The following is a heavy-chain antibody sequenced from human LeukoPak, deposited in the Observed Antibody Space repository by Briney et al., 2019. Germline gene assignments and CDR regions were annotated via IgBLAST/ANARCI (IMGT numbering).Heavy chain of an antibody. Sequence: SETLSLTRTVSGGSISSSSYYWGWIRQPPGKGLEWIGSIYYSGSTNYNPSLKSRVTISVDTSKNQLSLKVSSVTAADTAVYYCARVGYYDSSGASTLFDYWGQGTLVTVSS. CDR1: GGSISSSSYY. CDR2: IYYSGST. J-gene: IGHJ4*02. V-gene: IGHV4-39*07. D-gene: IGHD3-22*01. CDR3: ARVGYYDSSGASTLFDY.